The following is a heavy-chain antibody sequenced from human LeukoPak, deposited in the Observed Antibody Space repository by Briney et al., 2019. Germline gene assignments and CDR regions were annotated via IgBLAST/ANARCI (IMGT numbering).Heavy chain of an antibody. CDR1: GGSISSGSYY. D-gene: IGHD1-26*01. Sequence: SETLSLTCTVSGGSISSGSYYWGWIRQPPGKGLEWIASIYYSGSTYYNPSLKSRLTISVDTSKNQFSLKLSSVTAADTAVYYCARYKGIVGATTNNWFDPWGQGTLVTVSS. J-gene: IGHJ5*02. CDR3: ARYKGIVGATTNNWFDP. CDR2: IYYSGST. V-gene: IGHV4-39*07.